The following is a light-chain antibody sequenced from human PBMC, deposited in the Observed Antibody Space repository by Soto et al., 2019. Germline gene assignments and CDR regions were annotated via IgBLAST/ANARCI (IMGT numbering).Light chain of an antibody. CDR1: QSVSSSY. CDR2: GAS. V-gene: IGKV3-20*01. Sequence: EIVLTQSPGTLSLSPGERCTRSCMASQSVSSSYLAWYQQKPGQAPRLLIYGASSRATGITDRFSGSGSGTDFTLTISRLEPEDFAVYYCQQYGSSPETFGPGTKVDIK. J-gene: IGKJ1*01. CDR3: QQYGSSPET.